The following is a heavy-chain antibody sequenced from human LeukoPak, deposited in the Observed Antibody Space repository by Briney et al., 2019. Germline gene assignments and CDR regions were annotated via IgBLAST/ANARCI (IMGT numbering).Heavy chain of an antibody. V-gene: IGHV3-11*01. CDR1: GFTFSDYY. CDR3: ARMGRNGYSRGWYLSY. CDR2: ISSSGSTI. J-gene: IGHJ4*02. Sequence: GGSLRLSCAASGFTFSDYYMSWIRQAPGKGLEWVSYISSSGSTIYYADSVKGRFTISRDNAKNSLYLQMNSLRAGDTAVYYCARMGRNGYSRGWYLSYWGQGTLVTVSS. D-gene: IGHD6-19*01.